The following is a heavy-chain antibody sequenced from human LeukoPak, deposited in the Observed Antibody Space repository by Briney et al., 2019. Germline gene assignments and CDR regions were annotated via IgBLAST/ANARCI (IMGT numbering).Heavy chain of an antibody. Sequence: SVKVSCKASGGTFSSYAISWVRQAPGQGLEWMGGIIPIFGTANYAQKFQGRVTITADKSTSTAYMELRSLRSDDTAVYYCVRGVEKEDYWGQGTLVTVSS. V-gene: IGHV1-69*06. J-gene: IGHJ4*02. CDR3: VRGVEKEDY. D-gene: IGHD3-10*01. CDR1: GGTFSSYA. CDR2: IIPIFGTA.